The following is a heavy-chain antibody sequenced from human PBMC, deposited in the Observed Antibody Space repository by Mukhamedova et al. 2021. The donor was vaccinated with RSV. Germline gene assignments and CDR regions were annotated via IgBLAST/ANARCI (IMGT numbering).Heavy chain of an antibody. Sequence: YMGYADSVKGRFTISRDNAKNSLYLQMNSLRAEDTAVYYCARAIAAAGHYYYYYGMDVWGQGTMVTVSS. CDR3: ARAIAAAGHYYYYYGMDV. V-gene: IGHV3-21*01. D-gene: IGHD6-13*01. J-gene: IGHJ6*02. CDR2: YM.